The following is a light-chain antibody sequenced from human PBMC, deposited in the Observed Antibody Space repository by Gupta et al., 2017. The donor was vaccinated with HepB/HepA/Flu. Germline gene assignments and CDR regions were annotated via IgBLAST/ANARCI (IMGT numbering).Light chain of an antibody. CDR2: WAS. Sequence: DIVMTQSPDSLAVSLGETATINCKSSQSGLYSCNNKNYFVWYQQKPGQPPTLLIYWASTRDAGVAARCCSSGWGKNLSLPKISRQEEDVVVYYYQQHQSNPPVTFGRGTKVDIK. J-gene: IGKJ4*01. V-gene: IGKV4-1*01. CDR3: QQHQSNPPVT. CDR1: QSGLYSCNNKNY.